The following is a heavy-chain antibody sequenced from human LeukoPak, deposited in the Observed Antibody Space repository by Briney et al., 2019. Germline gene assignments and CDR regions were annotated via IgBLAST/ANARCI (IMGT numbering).Heavy chain of an antibody. CDR2: ISSSSTYI. CDR3: ARHISSTVVTPGYFDY. Sequence: GGSLRLSCAASGFSFTTYSMNWVRQAPGKGLEWVSPISSSSTYIYYADSVKGRFTISRDNAKNSLYLQMNSLRAEDTAVYYCARHISSTVVTPGYFDYWGQGTLVSVSS. CDR1: GFSFTTYS. V-gene: IGHV3-21*01. J-gene: IGHJ4*02. D-gene: IGHD4-23*01.